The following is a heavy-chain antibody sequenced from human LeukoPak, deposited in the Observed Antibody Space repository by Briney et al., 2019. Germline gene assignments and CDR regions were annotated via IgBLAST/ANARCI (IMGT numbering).Heavy chain of an antibody. V-gene: IGHV4-34*01. CDR1: GGSFSGYY. CDR2: INRSGST. J-gene: IGHJ1*01. CDR3: ARGPYFDWLSVRSLRAEYFQH. D-gene: IGHD3-9*01. Sequence: SETLSLTCAVYGGSFSGYYWSWIRQPPGEGLEWIGEINRSGSTNYNPSLKSRVTISVDTSKNQFSLKLSSVTAADTAVYYCARGPYFDWLSVRSLRAEYFQHWGQGTLVTVSS.